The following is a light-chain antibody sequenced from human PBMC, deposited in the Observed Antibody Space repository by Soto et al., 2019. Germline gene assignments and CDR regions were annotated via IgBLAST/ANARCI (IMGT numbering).Light chain of an antibody. V-gene: IGLV1-47*01. Sequence: QSVLTQPPSASGSPGQSVAISCTGTSSDVGGYNYVSWYQQLPGTAPKLLIYRNNQRPSGVPDRFSGSKSGTSASLAISGLRSEDEADYYCAAWDDSLSVLYVFGTGTKVTVL. CDR1: SSDVGGYNY. CDR2: RNN. J-gene: IGLJ1*01. CDR3: AAWDDSLSVLYV.